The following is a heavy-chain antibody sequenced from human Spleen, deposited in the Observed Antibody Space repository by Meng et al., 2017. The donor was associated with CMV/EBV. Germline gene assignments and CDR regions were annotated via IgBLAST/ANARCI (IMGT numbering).Heavy chain of an antibody. CDR1: GYTLTELS. J-gene: IGHJ4*02. CDR3: ARGYCSGGSCFYYFYH. Sequence: ASVKVSCKVSGYTLTELSMHWVRQAPGKGLEWMGGFDPEEGETIYAQKFQGRVTLTRDTSISAAYMELSRLKSDDSAVYYCARGYCSGGSCFYYFYHWGQGTPVTVSS. D-gene: IGHD2-15*01. CDR2: FDPEEGET. V-gene: IGHV1-24*01.